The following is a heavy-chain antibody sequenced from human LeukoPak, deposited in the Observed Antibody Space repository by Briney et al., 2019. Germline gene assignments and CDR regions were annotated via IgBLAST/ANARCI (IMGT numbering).Heavy chain of an antibody. CDR3: ARPTVTTNRYFDY. CDR1: GYTFTSYA. V-gene: IGHV1-3*01. CDR2: INAGNGNT. J-gene: IGHJ4*02. Sequence: ASVKVSCKASGYTFTSYAMHWVRQAPGRRLEWMGWINAGNGNTKYSQKFQGRVTITRDTSASTAYMELSSLRSEDTAVYYCARPTVTTNRYFDYWGQGTLVTVSS. D-gene: IGHD4-17*01.